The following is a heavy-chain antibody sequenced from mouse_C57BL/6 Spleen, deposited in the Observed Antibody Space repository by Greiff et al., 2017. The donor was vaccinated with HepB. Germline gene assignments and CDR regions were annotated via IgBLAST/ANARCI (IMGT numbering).Heavy chain of an antibody. CDR3: ARQIYYDYDDYAMDY. CDR1: GFTFSSYG. J-gene: IGHJ4*01. D-gene: IGHD2-4*01. CDR2: ISSGGSYT. Sequence: EVQLQESGGDLVKPGGSLKLSCAASGFTFSSYGMSWVRQTPDKRLEWVATISSGGSYTYYPDSVKGRFTISRDNAKNTLYLQMSSLKSEDTAMYYCARQIYYDYDDYAMDYWGQGTSVTVSS. V-gene: IGHV5-6*01.